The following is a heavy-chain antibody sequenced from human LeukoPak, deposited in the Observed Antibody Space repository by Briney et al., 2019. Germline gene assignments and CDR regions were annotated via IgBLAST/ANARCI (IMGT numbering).Heavy chain of an antibody. Sequence: SETLSLTCAVYGGSFSGYYWSWIRQPPGKGLEWIGEINHSGSTNYSPSLKSRVTISVDTSKNQFSLKLSSVTAADTAVYYCARGGYYYDSSGYPRRYYYYYMDVWGKGTTVTVSS. J-gene: IGHJ6*03. D-gene: IGHD3-22*01. CDR1: GGSFSGYY. V-gene: IGHV4-34*01. CDR2: INHSGST. CDR3: ARGGYYYDSSGYPRRYYYYYMDV.